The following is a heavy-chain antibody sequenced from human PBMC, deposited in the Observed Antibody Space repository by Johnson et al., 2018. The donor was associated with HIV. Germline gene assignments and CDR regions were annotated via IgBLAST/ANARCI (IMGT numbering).Heavy chain of an antibody. CDR2: IYSGGRT. D-gene: IGHD5-18*01. CDR1: GFTFSSYA. V-gene: IGHV3-66*02. Sequence: MLLVESGGGVVQPGRSLRLSCAASGFTFSSYAMSWVRQAPGRGLEWVSVIYSGGRTYYADSVRGRFTISTDNSKNTLYLQMNSLRREATAVYYCARGVRNSYGYLLGAFDIWGQGTMVTVSS. J-gene: IGHJ3*02. CDR3: ARGVRNSYGYLLGAFDI.